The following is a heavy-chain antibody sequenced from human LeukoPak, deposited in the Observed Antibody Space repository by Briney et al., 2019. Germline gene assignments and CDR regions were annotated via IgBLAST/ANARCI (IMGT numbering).Heavy chain of an antibody. Sequence: ASVKVSCKASGYTFTSYGISWVRQAPGQGVEWMGWISAYNGNTNYAQKLQGRVTMTTDTSTSTADMELRSLRSDDTAVYYCARDQAEWEHSGIFDYWGQGTLVTVSS. J-gene: IGHJ4*02. D-gene: IGHD1-26*01. CDR3: ARDQAEWEHSGIFDY. CDR1: GYTFTSYG. V-gene: IGHV1-18*01. CDR2: ISAYNGNT.